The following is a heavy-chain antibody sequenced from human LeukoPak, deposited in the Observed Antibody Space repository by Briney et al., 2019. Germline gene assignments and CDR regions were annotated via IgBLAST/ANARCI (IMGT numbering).Heavy chain of an antibody. CDR1: GFTFSSYW. V-gene: IGHV3-74*01. Sequence: GGSLRLSCAASGFTFSSYWMHWVRQAPGKGLVWVSRINSDGSSTSYADSVKGRFTISRDNAKNTLYLQMNSLRPEDTAMYYCARDGGIAVAGSIDYWGQETLVIVSS. CDR3: ARDGGIAVAGSIDY. D-gene: IGHD6-19*01. CDR2: INSDGSST. J-gene: IGHJ4*02.